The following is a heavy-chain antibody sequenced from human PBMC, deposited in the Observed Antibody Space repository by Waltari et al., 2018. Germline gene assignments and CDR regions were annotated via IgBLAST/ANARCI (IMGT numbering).Heavy chain of an antibody. CDR3: ARARAWGPKAFDV. J-gene: IGHJ3*01. CDR2: VNPNSGGT. V-gene: IGHV1-2*04. CDR1: GYNLIDYY. Sequence: QVQLVQSAAEVRQPGASVKVSCQASGYNLIDYYVHWVRQAPGQGLEWMGWVNPNSGGTMYLRKFEGWVTFSTDTSVNTAYMEVTRLKSDDTATYFCARARAWGPKAFDVWGQGTRLTVSS. D-gene: IGHD7-27*01.